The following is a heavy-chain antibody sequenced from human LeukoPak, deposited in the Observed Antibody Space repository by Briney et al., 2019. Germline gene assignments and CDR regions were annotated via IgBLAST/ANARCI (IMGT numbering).Heavy chain of an antibody. CDR3: AKYSGDPNWFDP. CDR1: GFTFSSYA. D-gene: IGHD7-27*01. V-gene: IGHV3-23*01. J-gene: IGHJ5*02. Sequence: GGSLRLSCAASGFTFSSYAMSWVRQAPGKGLEWVSAISGSGGSTYYADSVKGRFTISRDNSKNTLYLQMHSLRAEDTAVYYCAKYSGDPNWFDPWGQGTLVTVSS. CDR2: ISGSGGST.